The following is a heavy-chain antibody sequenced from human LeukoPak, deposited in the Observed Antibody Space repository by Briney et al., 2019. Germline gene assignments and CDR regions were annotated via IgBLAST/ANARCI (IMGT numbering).Heavy chain of an antibody. V-gene: IGHV3-23*01. CDR1: RFTFSNFA. J-gene: IGHJ6*02. D-gene: IGHD5-12*01. CDR3: ARGAPGGVALRLNYYYYGMDV. CDR2: ISGSGGST. Sequence: PGGSLRLSCAASRFTFSNFAMSWVRQAPGKGLEWVSAISGSGGSTYYADSVKGRFTISRDNSKNALFLQMNSLRAEDTAVYYCARGAPGGVALRLNYYYYGMDVWGQGTTVTVSS.